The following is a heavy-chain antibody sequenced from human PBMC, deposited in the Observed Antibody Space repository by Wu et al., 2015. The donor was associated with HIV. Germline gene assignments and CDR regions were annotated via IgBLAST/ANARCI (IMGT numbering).Heavy chain of an antibody. D-gene: IGHD2-15*01. CDR3: ARGAAFRAELDY. CDR1: GGTFSTYA. J-gene: IGHJ4*02. V-gene: IGHV1-69*14. CDR2: IIPIFGTS. Sequence: QVQLVQSGAEVKKPGSSVKVSCKASGGTFSTYAISWVRQAPGQGLEWMGGIIPIFGTSNYAQMFQGRVTITADKSTSTAYMELYILRSEDTAVYYCARGAAFRAELDYWGQGTMVTVSS.